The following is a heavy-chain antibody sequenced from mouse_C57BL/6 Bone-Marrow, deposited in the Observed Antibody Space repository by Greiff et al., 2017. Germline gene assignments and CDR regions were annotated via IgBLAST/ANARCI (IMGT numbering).Heavy chain of an antibody. CDR2: IHPNSGST. J-gene: IGHJ2*01. Sequence: VQLQQPGAELVKPGASVKLSCKASGYTFTSSWMHWVKQRPGQGLEWIGMIHPNSGSTNYNEKFKSKATLTADKSSSTAYMQLSSLTSEDSSVYYCARTGYYVDYWGQGTTLTGSS. CDR3: ARTGYYVDY. CDR1: GYTFTSSW. V-gene: IGHV1-64*01.